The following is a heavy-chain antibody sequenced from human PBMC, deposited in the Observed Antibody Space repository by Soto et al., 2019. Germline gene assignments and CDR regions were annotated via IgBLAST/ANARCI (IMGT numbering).Heavy chain of an antibody. Sequence: GGSLRLSCAASGFTFSSYAMHWVRQAPGKGLEWVAVISYDGSNKYYADSVKGRFTISRDNSKNTLYLQMNSLRAEDTAVYYCATQEERAGWAVAGGGYYYYGMDVWGQGTTVTVSS. CDR3: ATQEERAGWAVAGGGYYYYGMDV. D-gene: IGHD6-19*01. V-gene: IGHV3-30-3*01. CDR1: GFTFSSYA. CDR2: ISYDGSNK. J-gene: IGHJ6*02.